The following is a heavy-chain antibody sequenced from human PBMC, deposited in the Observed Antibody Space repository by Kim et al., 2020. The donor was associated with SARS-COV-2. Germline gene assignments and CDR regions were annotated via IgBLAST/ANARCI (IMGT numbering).Heavy chain of an antibody. CDR3: ARWYYDFWSGYYDY. J-gene: IGHJ4*02. CDR1: GFTVSSNY. V-gene: IGHV3-66*01. D-gene: IGHD3-3*01. Sequence: GGSLRLSCAASGFTVSSNYMSWVRQAPGKGLEWVSVIYSGGSTYYADSVKGRFTISRDNSKNTLYLQMNSLRAEDTAVYYCARWYYDFWSGYYDYWGQGTLVTVSS. CDR2: IYSGGST.